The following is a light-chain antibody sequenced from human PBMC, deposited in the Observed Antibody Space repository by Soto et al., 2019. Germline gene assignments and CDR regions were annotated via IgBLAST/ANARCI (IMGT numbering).Light chain of an antibody. CDR1: QRISSW. CDR2: KAY. CDR3: QQYNTYPLT. J-gene: IGKJ4*01. Sequence: DIQMTQSPSTLSASVGDRVTITCRASQRISSWLAWSQQKPGKAPKVLIYKAYSLESGVPSRFSGSGSGTEFTLTISSLQPDDFATYYSQQYNTYPLTFGGGTKVEIK. V-gene: IGKV1-5*03.